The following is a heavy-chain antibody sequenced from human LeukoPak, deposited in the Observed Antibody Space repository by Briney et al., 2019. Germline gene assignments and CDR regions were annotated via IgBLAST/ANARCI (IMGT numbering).Heavy chain of an antibody. V-gene: IGHV3-30*18. CDR3: AKEGAGFQNGMDV. CDR1: GFTFSSYG. CDR2: ISYDGSNK. D-gene: IGHD2/OR15-2a*01. J-gene: IGHJ6*02. Sequence: RRCLRLSCAASGFTFSSYGMHWVRQAPGKELEWVAVISYDGSNKYYADSVKGRFTISRDNSKNTLYLQMNSLRAEDTAVYYCAKEGAGFQNGMDVWGQGTTVTVSS.